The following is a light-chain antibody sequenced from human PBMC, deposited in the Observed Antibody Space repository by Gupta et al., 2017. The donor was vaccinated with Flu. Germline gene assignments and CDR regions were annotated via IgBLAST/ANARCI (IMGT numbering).Light chain of an antibody. CDR1: SSDVGNSDS. CDR2: DVN. Sequence: QSALTQPASVSGSPGQSITISCTGTSSDVGNSDSVSWYQQDSGKAPKLLIYDVNNRPSGVSSRFSGSKSGNTASLTISGLQADDETDYYCSSYTSTSTFYVFGTGTRVTVL. CDR3: SSYTSTSTFYV. J-gene: IGLJ1*01. V-gene: IGLV2-14*01.